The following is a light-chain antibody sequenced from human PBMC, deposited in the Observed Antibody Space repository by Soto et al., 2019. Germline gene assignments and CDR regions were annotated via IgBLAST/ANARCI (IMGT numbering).Light chain of an antibody. CDR3: QQRSNWPSLT. CDR2: DAS. Sequence: IAMTQSPATVSLSPGDRATLSCRASQSVSSYLAWYQHKPGQAPRLLISDASNRATGIPARFSGSGSETDFTLTISSLEPEDSAVYYCQQRSNWPSLTFGEGTKVDI. J-gene: IGKJ4*01. CDR1: QSVSSY. V-gene: IGKV3-11*01.